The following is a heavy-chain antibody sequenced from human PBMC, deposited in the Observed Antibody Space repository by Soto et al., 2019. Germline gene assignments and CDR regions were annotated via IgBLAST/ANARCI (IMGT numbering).Heavy chain of an antibody. J-gene: IGHJ4*02. Sequence: SXKVSYEASGGTXSSYAIGLVRQAPGQGLEWMGGIIPIFGTANYAQKFQGRVTITADESTSTAYIELSSLRSEDTDVYYCARGGLIQLWLFDYWGQGTLVTVSS. CDR1: GGTXSSYA. V-gene: IGHV1-69*13. CDR3: ARGGLIQLWLFDY. CDR2: IIPIFGTA. D-gene: IGHD5-18*01.